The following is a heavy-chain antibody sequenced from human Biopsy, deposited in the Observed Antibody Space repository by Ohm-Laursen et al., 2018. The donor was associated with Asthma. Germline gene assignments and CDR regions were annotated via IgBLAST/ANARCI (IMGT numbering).Heavy chain of an antibody. CDR1: GFTFSNYA. CDR3: AKPPLGIAGVTAYYFDS. V-gene: IGHV3-30*18. J-gene: IGHJ4*02. D-gene: IGHD1-26*01. Sequence: SLRLSCAASGFTFSNYAMHWVRQAPGKGMEWVGVIAYDGRDKYYAASVKGRFTISRDNSKNTLFLQMHSLRDEDTAVYFCAKPPLGIAGVTAYYFDSWGQGTLVRVSS. CDR2: IAYDGRDK.